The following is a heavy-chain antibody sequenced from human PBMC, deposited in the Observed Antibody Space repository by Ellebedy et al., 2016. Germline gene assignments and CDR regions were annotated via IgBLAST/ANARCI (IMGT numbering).Heavy chain of an antibody. CDR2: IYPGDSDT. J-gene: IGHJ4*02. Sequence: GESLKISXKGSGYSFTSYWIGWVRQMPGKGLEWMGIIYPGDSDTRYSPSFQGQVTISADKSISTAYLQWSSLKASDTAMYYCARLIEVSRYGSGSYYPDYFDYWGQGTLVTVSS. D-gene: IGHD3-10*01. CDR1: GYSFTSYW. CDR3: ARLIEVSRYGSGSYYPDYFDY. V-gene: IGHV5-51*01.